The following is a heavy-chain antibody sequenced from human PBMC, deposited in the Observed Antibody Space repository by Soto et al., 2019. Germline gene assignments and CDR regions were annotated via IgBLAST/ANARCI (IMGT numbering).Heavy chain of an antibody. D-gene: IGHD2-2*03. Sequence: PGGSLRLSCTASGFTFGDDVMSWVRQAPGKGLEWVGFIRSKAYGGTTEYAASVKGRFTISRDDSKSIAYLQMNSLKTEDTPVNFCARDGYSTSTSCSNYYYPGMHVWGQGTTVTVSS. J-gene: IGHJ6*02. CDR3: ARDGYSTSTSCSNYYYPGMHV. CDR2: IRSKAYGGTT. CDR1: GFTFGDDV. V-gene: IGHV3-49*04.